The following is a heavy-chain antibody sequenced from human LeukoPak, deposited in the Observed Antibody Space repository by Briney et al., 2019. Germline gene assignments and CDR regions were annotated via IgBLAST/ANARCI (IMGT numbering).Heavy chain of an antibody. CDR3: ARESRIAALQN. V-gene: IGHV1-46*01. Sequence: ASVKVSCKASGYTFTSYYMHWVRQAPGQGLEWMGIINPSGGSTSYAQKFQGRVTMTRDTSTSTVYMELSSLRFEDTAVYYCARESRIAALQNWGQGTLVTVSS. CDR2: INPSGGST. D-gene: IGHD6-6*01. CDR1: GYTFTSYY. J-gene: IGHJ4*02.